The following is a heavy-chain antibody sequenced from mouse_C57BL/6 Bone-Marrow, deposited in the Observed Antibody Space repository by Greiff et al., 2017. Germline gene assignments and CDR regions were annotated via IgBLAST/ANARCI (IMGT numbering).Heavy chain of an antibody. CDR3: ARSPYYYCSCYYAMDY. V-gene: IGHV1-69*01. J-gene: IGHJ4*01. CDR2: LDPSDSYT. Sequence: QVQLQQPGAELVMPGASVKLSCKASGYTFTSYWMHWVKQRPGQGLEWIGELDPSDSYTNYNQKFKGKSTLTVDKSSSTAYMQLSSLTSDDSAVYYCARSPYYYCSCYYAMDYWGQGTSVTVSS. D-gene: IGHD1-1*01. CDR1: GYTFTSYW.